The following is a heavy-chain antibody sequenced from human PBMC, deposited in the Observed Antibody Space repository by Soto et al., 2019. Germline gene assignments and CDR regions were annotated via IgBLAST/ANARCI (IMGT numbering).Heavy chain of an antibody. CDR3: TTDYGDYVLPY. Sequence: GGSLRRSCAASVFTFSNAWMSWVRQAPGKGLEWVGRIKSKTDGGTTDYAAPVKGRFTISRDDSKNTLYLQMNSLKTEDTAVYYCTTDYGDYVLPYWGQGTLVTVSS. J-gene: IGHJ4*02. D-gene: IGHD4-17*01. V-gene: IGHV3-15*01. CDR2: IKSKTDGGTT. CDR1: VFTFSNAW.